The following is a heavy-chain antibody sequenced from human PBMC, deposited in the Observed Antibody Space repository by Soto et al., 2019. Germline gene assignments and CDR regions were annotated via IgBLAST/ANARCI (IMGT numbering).Heavy chain of an antibody. J-gene: IGHJ6*02. CDR2: IHHSGST. D-gene: IGHD6-13*01. CDR3: ARGKRGSSWYRGEEKYYYYGMDV. Sequence: PSETLSLTCTAYGESFNGYYWSWIRQPPGKGLEWIGEIHHSGSTNYNPSLKSRVTFSIDTSKRQFSLKVRSVTAAGTAVYYCARGKRGSSWYRGEEKYYYYGMDVWGQGTPVTVSS. V-gene: IGHV4-34*01. CDR1: GESFNGYY.